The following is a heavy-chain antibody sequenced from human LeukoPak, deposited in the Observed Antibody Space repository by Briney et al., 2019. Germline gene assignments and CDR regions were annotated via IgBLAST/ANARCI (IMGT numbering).Heavy chain of an antibody. D-gene: IGHD2-2*02. CDR1: GYTFTSYD. J-gene: IGHJ1*01. CDR2: MNPNSGNT. Sequence: ASVKVSCKASGYTFTSYDINWVRQATGQGLEWMGWMNPNSGNTGYAQRFQGRVTMTRNTSISTAYMELSSLRSEDTAVYYCARILGYCSSTSCYRGYFQHWGQGTRVTVSS. CDR3: ARILGYCSSTSCYRGYFQH. V-gene: IGHV1-8*01.